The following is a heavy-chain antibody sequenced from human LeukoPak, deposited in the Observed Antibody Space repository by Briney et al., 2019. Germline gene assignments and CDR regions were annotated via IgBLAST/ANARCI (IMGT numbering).Heavy chain of an antibody. V-gene: IGHV4-38-2*02. Sequence: PSETLSLTCAVSGYSISSGYYWGWIRQPPGKGLEWIGSIYHSGSTYYNPSLKSRVTISVDTSNSQLFLSLSSVTAADTAVYYCARESDYNILTDSYSYYFYLDVWGKGTAVTVSS. D-gene: IGHD3-9*01. CDR2: IYHSGST. CDR1: GYSISSGYY. CDR3: ARESDYNILTDSYSYYFYLDV. J-gene: IGHJ6*03.